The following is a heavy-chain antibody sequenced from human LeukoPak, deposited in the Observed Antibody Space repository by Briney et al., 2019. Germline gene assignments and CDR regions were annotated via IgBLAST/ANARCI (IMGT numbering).Heavy chain of an antibody. CDR3: AKDFRGHTHVGFDY. D-gene: IGHD3-16*01. CDR1: GFTFSSYG. V-gene: IGHV3-30*18. CDR2: ISYDGSNK. J-gene: IGHJ4*02. Sequence: GGSLRLSCAASGFTFSSYGMHWVRQAPGKGLKWVAVISYDGSNKYYADSVKGRFTISRDNSKNTLYLQMNSLRAEDTAVYYCAKDFRGHTHVGFDYWGQGTLVTVSS.